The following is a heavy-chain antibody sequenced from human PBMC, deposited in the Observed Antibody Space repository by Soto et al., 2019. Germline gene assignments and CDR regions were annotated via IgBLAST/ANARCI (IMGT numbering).Heavy chain of an antibody. CDR2: INQDGSEK. Sequence: EVHLVESGGGLVQPVGSLRISCAVAGFTFSNSWMSLVLQTPGKGLEWVANINQDGSEKYYVDSVKGRFSISRDNSKNSMYMQMTCMRAEDAAVYYCARELIVGPAEYFQHWGQGTLVSVSP. CDR3: ARELIVGPAEYFQH. CDR1: GFTFSNSW. D-gene: IGHD1-26*01. J-gene: IGHJ1*01. V-gene: IGHV3-7*01.